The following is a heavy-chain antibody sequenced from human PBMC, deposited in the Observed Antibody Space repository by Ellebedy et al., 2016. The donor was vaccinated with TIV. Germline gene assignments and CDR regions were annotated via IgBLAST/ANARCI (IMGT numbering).Heavy chain of an antibody. CDR1: GFTFSSYA. Sequence: GESLKISCAASGFTFSSYAMSWVRQAPGKGLEWVSAISGSGGSTYYADSVKGRFTISRDNSKNTLYLQMNSLRAEDTAVYYCARGRISAGGDDYWGQGTLVTVSS. D-gene: IGHD3-3*02. CDR2: ISGSGGST. V-gene: IGHV3-23*01. CDR3: ARGRISAGGDDY. J-gene: IGHJ4*02.